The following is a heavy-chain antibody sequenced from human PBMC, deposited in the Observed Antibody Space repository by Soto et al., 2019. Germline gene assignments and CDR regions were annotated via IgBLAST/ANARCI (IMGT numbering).Heavy chain of an antibody. CDR2: IYYSGST. CDR1: GGSISSGGCY. D-gene: IGHD6-13*01. J-gene: IGHJ6*02. V-gene: IGHV4-31*03. Sequence: SETMSLTCTVAGGSISSGGCYWSWIRQHPGKGLEWIGYIYYSGSTYYNPSLKSRVTISVDTSKNQFSLKLSSVTAADTAVYYCASGVKGGQQLDGNYYYYYGMDVWGQGTTVTVSS. CDR3: ASGVKGGQQLDGNYYYYYGMDV.